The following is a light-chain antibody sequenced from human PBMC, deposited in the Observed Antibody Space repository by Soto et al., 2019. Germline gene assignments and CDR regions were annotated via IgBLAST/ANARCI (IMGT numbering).Light chain of an antibody. CDR2: KTS. J-gene: IGKJ2*01. CDR1: QSVTXX. V-gene: IGKV1-5*03. CDR3: XXXNSFSSYT. Sequence: DIQMTQSPSTLSASVGDTVTITCRASQSVTXXXAWYQQKPGKAPKLLIYKTSTRQSAVPSRFSGNGSGTXXXXXXXXXQPDDFATXYXXXXNSFSSYTFGQGTKLEI.